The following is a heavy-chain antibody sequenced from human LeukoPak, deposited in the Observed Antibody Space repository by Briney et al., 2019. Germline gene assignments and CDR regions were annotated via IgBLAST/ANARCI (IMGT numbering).Heavy chain of an antibody. CDR3: AREDYYGSGRLNHYYYGLDV. Sequence: PGGSLRPPCAASGFTLSTYWMSWVRQAPGRGLEWVASIKQDESEKSYGDSVKGRFSISRDNAKRSLFLQMNSLRAEDTAVYYCAREDYYGSGRLNHYYYGLDVWGQGTAVTVSS. D-gene: IGHD3-10*01. CDR2: IKQDESEK. CDR1: GFTLSTYW. J-gene: IGHJ6*02. V-gene: IGHV3-7*04.